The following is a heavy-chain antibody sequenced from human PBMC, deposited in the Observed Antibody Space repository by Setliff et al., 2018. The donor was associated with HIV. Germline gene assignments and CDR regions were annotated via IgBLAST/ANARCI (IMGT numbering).Heavy chain of an antibody. CDR1: GFTVSSNY. Sequence: GGSLRLSCAASGFTVSSNYMSWVRQAPGKGLEWVSVIYSGGSTYYTDSVKGRLTISRDNSKNTLYLQMNSLRAEDTAVYYCARERFWSGYYNAKLGYNWFDPWGQGTLVTVPQ. J-gene: IGHJ5*02. CDR3: ARERFWSGYYNAKLGYNWFDP. CDR2: IYSGGST. D-gene: IGHD3-3*01. V-gene: IGHV3-66*01.